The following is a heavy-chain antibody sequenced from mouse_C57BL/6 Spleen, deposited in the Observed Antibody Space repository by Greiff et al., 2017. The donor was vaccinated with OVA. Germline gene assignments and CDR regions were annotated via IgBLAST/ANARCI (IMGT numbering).Heavy chain of an antibody. CDR1: GYTFTSYT. V-gene: IGHV1-4*01. CDR3: ARGDYYEAMDY. J-gene: IGHJ4*01. CDR2: INPSSGYT. Sequence: QVQLKESGAELARPGASVKMSCKASGYTFTSYTMHWVKPRPGQGLEWIGYINPSSGYTKYNQKFKDKATLTADKSSSTAYMQLSSLTSEDSAVYYCARGDYYEAMDYWGQGTSVTVSS.